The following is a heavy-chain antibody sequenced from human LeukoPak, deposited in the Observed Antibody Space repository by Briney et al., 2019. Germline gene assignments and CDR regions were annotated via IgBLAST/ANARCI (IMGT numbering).Heavy chain of an antibody. J-gene: IGHJ4*02. CDR3: ARANFLYCSSTTCLFDY. V-gene: IGHV4-34*01. CDR1: GGSFSGYY. D-gene: IGHD2-2*01. Sequence: PSETLSLTCAVYGGSFSGYYWSWIRQPPGKGLEWIGEINHSGSTNYNPSLKSRVTISVDTSKNQFSLKLSSVTAADTAVYYCARANFLYCSSTTCLFDYWGQGTLVTVSS. CDR2: INHSGST.